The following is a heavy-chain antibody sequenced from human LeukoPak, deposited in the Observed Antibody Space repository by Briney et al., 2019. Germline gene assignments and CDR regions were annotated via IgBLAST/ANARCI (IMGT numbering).Heavy chain of an antibody. D-gene: IGHD6-6*01. Sequence: SETLSLTCAVYGVSLSTYDWSWIRQTPGKGLEWIAKISHGGNTDYNPSLNGRVTISVDTFRNQVSLKLTSVTAADTAVYYCARGPSSSYGAWFGPWGQGTLVTVSS. CDR1: GVSLSTYD. J-gene: IGHJ5*02. CDR2: ISHGGNT. CDR3: ARGPSSSYGAWFGP. V-gene: IGHV4-34*01.